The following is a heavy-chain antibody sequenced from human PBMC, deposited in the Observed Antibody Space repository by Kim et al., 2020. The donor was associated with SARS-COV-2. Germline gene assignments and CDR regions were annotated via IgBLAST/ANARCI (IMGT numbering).Heavy chain of an antibody. D-gene: IGHD3-22*01. CDR2: ISSSSSTI. CDR3: ARSGYYDSSGYFDY. J-gene: IGHJ4*02. Sequence: GGSLRLSCAASGFTFNSYSMNWVRQAPGKGLEWVSYISSSSSTIYYADSVKGRFTISRDNAKNSLYLQMNSLRDEDTAVYYCARSGYYDSSGYFDYWGQGTLVTVSS. V-gene: IGHV3-48*02. CDR1: GFTFNSYS.